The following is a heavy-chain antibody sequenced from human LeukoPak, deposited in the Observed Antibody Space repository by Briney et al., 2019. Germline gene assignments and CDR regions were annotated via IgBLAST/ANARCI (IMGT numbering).Heavy chain of an antibody. V-gene: IGHV3-48*03. Sequence: GGSLRLSCAASGFTFSSYEMNWVRQAPGKGLEWVSYIGTSGITIYYADSVKGRFTISRDNARNSLYLHMNSLRAEDTAVYYCARDPPGGCSGGNCYPSYYYMDVWGKGTTVTVSS. J-gene: IGHJ6*03. CDR3: ARDPPGGCSGGNCYPSYYYMDV. D-gene: IGHD2-15*01. CDR1: GFTFSSYE. CDR2: IGTSGITI.